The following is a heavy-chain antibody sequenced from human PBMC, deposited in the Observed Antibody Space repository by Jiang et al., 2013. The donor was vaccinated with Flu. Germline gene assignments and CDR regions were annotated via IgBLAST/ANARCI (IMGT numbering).Heavy chain of an antibody. D-gene: IGHD4-17*01. J-gene: IGHJ4*02. CDR1: GGSFSSYA. V-gene: IGHV1-69*06. Sequence: EVKKPGSSVKVSCKASGGSFSSYAISWVRQAPGQGLEWMGGNIPIFGTTDYAQKFQGRVTIAADKSTSTAYMELSSLRSDDTAVYYCARGRGYGEYDFDYWGQGTLVTVSS. CDR3: ARGRGYGEYDFDY. CDR2: NIPIFGTT.